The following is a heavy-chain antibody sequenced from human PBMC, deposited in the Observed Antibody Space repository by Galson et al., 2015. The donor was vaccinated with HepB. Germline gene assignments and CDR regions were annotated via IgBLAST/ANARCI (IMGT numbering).Heavy chain of an antibody. D-gene: IGHD4-17*01. CDR3: ARVIRYGDFTRGYFDY. CDR1: GYTFTSYA. CDR2: INAGNGNT. V-gene: IGHV1-3*01. Sequence: SVKVSCKASGYTFTSYAMHRVRQAPGQRLEWMGWINAGNGNTKYSQKFQGRVTITRDTSASTAYMELSSLRSEDTAVYYCARVIRYGDFTRGYFDYWGQGTLVTVSS. J-gene: IGHJ4*02.